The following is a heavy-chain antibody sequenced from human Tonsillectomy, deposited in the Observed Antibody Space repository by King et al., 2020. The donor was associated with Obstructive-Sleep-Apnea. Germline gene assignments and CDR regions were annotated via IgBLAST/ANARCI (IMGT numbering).Heavy chain of an antibody. CDR2: IYYSGST. J-gene: IGHJ5*02. D-gene: IGHD4-17*01. V-gene: IGHV4-39*07. Sequence: VQLQESGPGLVKPSETLSLTCTVSGGSINSRSFYWGWIRQPPGKGLEWIGNIYYSGSTYYKPSLNSRLTISVDTSKNQFSLNLSSVTAADTAVYYCARVRSDAWFDPWGQGTLVTVSS. CDR3: ARVRSDAWFDP. CDR1: GGSINSRSFY.